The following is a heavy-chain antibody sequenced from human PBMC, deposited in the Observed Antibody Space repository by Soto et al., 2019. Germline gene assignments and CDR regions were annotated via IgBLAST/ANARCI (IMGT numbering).Heavy chain of an antibody. J-gene: IGHJ4*02. Sequence: GGSLRLSCAASGFTFNTAWMSWVGQAPGKGLEWIGRIKSKTDGGTTDFAAPVKGRFTISRDDSKNTVYLQMDSLKIEDTAVYYCTTGLAAAGINYWGQGTLVTVSS. D-gene: IGHD6-13*01. CDR2: IKSKTDGGTT. CDR1: GFTFNTAW. CDR3: TTGLAAAGINY. V-gene: IGHV3-15*01.